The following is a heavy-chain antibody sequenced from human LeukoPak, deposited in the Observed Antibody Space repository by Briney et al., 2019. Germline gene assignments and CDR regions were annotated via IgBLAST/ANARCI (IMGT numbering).Heavy chain of an antibody. Sequence: GGSLRLSCAASGFTFSSYGMHWGRQAPGKGLEWVALVSYDGSNKYYAESVKGRFTISRDNSKNTLYLQMDSLRAEDTAVYYCAKEYDSRSYYGRWGQGTLVTVSS. D-gene: IGHD3-10*01. CDR1: GFTFSSYG. J-gene: IGHJ4*02. V-gene: IGHV3-30*18. CDR3: AKEYDSRSYYGR. CDR2: VSYDGSNK.